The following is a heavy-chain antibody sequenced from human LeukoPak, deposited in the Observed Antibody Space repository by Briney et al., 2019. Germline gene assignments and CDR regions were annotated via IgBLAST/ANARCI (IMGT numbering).Heavy chain of an antibody. Sequence: SVKVSCKASGGTFSSYAISWVRQAPGQGLEWMGRIIPIFGTANYEQKFQGRVTITTDESTITAYMELSSLRSEDTAVYYCARWGYCTNGVCYRNWFDPWGQGTLVTVSS. J-gene: IGHJ5*02. V-gene: IGHV1-69*05. CDR2: IIPIFGTA. CDR1: GGTFSSYA. CDR3: ARWGYCTNGVCYRNWFDP. D-gene: IGHD2-8*01.